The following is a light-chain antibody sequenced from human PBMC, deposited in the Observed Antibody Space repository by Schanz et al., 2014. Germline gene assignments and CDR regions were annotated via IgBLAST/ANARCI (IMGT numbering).Light chain of an antibody. V-gene: IGKV3-15*01. CDR2: DAS. Sequence: EIVMTQSPATLSVSPGERAILSCRASQSVSSNLAWYQQKPGQAPRLLIYDASTRATGIPARFSGSGSGTQFTLTISRLEPEDFAVYYCHQYGGSSWTFGQGTKVEIK. J-gene: IGKJ1*01. CDR3: HQYGGSSWT. CDR1: QSVSSN.